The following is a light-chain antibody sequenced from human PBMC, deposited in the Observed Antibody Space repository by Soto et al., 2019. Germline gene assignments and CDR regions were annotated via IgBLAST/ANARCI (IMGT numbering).Light chain of an antibody. CDR2: DVT. CDR1: SSDVGGYDY. J-gene: IGLJ1*01. CDR3: SLYSSNGSLI. Sequence: QSVLTQPRSVSGSPGQSVTISCTGTSSDVGGYDYVSWYQHHPGKAPKLIIYDVTQRPSGIPDRFSGSTSGNTASLTISGLQAEDETDYFCSLYSSNGSLIFGPGTKVTVL. V-gene: IGLV2-11*01.